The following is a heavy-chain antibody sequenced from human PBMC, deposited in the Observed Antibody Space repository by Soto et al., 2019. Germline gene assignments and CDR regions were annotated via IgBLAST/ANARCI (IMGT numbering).Heavy chain of an antibody. Sequence: PSQTLSLACTFSGSSIIGYYWTWIRQSPERGREWIGYIHYRGSGNYKPSLNSRLTLSVDRSKSQFSMKLASVTAADTAVYYCARGVGGSGLNWFDPWGQGTLVTVSS. J-gene: IGHJ5*02. CDR2: IHYRGSG. CDR3: ARGVGGSGLNWFDP. V-gene: IGHV4-59*01. CDR1: GSSIIGYY. D-gene: IGHD6-19*01.